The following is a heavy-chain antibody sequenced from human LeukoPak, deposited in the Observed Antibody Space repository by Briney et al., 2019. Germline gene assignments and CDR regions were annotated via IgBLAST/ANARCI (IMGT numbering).Heavy chain of an antibody. CDR1: GFTFSSYE. D-gene: IGHD3-22*01. CDR3: ARGGYYDSSGCYYAGYFHH. J-gene: IGHJ1*01. V-gene: IGHV3-48*03. CDR2: IRFSGSTI. Sequence: GGSLRLSCAASGFTFSSYEMNWVRQARGKGLEWVSYIRFSGSTIYYADSVKGGFTLSRDNAKNSLYVQMNSLRAEDTAVYYCARGGYYDSSGCYYAGYFHHWGQGTLVTVSS.